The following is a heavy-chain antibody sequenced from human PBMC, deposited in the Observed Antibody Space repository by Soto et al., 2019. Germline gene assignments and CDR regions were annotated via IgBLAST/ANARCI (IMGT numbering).Heavy chain of an antibody. CDR2: ISYRGST. CDR3: ASSGIVGREVNTWFDP. D-gene: IGHD3-22*01. Sequence: SETLSLSCTVSAGSITTSYWSWIRQPLGKALEWIGYISYRGSTNYNPSLKSRLTISIDTSKSQISLKLTSMTTADTAVYYCASSGIVGREVNTWFDPWGQGTLVTVSS. V-gene: IGHV4-59*01. J-gene: IGHJ5*02. CDR1: AGSITTSY.